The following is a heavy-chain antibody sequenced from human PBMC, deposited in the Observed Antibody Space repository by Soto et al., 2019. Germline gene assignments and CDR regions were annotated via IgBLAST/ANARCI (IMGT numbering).Heavy chain of an antibody. V-gene: IGHV4-59*08. J-gene: IGHJ4*02. CDR1: GGSITGYH. D-gene: IGHD1-26*01. Sequence: QVQLQESGPGLVKPSETLSLTCTVSGGSITGYHWSWIRQPPGKGLEWIGYTHGSGITNYNPSLQSRVTISVDTSKNHFSPKLSSVTASDTAVYYCASYIEGGGGRGYWGQGHLLTVSS. CDR3: ASYIEGGGGRGY. CDR2: THGSGIT.